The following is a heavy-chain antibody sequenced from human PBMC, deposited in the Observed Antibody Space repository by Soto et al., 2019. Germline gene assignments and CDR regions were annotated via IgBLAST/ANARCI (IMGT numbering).Heavy chain of an antibody. CDR3: AIPVGVVADLGMDV. CDR1: GFTFSSYA. Sequence: GGSLRLSCAASGFTFSSYAMSWVRQAPEKGLEWVSAISGSGGSTYYADSVKGRFTISRDNSKNTLYLQMNSLRAEDTAVYYCAIPVGVVADLGMDVWGQGTTVTVSS. D-gene: IGHD2-15*01. J-gene: IGHJ6*02. V-gene: IGHV3-23*01. CDR2: ISGSGGST.